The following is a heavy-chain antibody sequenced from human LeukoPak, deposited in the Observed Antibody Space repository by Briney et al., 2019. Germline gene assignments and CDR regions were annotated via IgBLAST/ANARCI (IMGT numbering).Heavy chain of an antibody. CDR1: GFTLRSYS. J-gene: IGHJ4*02. CDR2: ISWNSGSI. D-gene: IGHD3-22*01. V-gene: IGHV3-9*01. Sequence: GGSLRLSCGASGFTLRSYSMKWVRQAPGKGVEGVSGISWNSGSIGYADSVKGRFTISRDNAKNSLYLQMNSLRAEDTALYYCAKDSSYDSSGYYENWGQGTLVSVSS. CDR3: AKDSSYDSSGYYEN.